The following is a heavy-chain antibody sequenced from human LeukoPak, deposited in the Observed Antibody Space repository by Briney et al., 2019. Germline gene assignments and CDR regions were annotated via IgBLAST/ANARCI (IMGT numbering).Heavy chain of an antibody. CDR1: GYTFTGYY. CDR2: INPNSGGT. CDR3: ARDLGRDGYNWYYGMDV. J-gene: IGHJ6*02. V-gene: IGHV1-2*04. D-gene: IGHD5-24*01. Sequence: ASVKVSCKASGYTFTGYYMHWVRQAPGQGLEWMGWINPNSGGTNYAQKFQGWVTMTRDTSISTAYMGLSRLRSDDTAVYSCARDLGRDGYNWYYGMDVWGQGTTVTVSS.